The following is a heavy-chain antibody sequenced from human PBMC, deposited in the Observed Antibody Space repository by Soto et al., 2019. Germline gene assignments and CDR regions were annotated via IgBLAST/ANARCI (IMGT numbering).Heavy chain of an antibody. V-gene: IGHV1-3*01. CDR2: INAGNGNT. CDR1: GYTFTSYT. CDR3: ARGLTMVRGVILDAFDI. D-gene: IGHD3-10*01. J-gene: IGHJ3*02. Sequence: QVQLVQSGAEVKKPGASVKVSCKASGYTFTSYTMHWVRQAPGQRLEWMGWINAGNGNTKYSQNFQGRVTITRDTSESTAYMELSSLRSEDTAVYYCARGLTMVRGVILDAFDIWGQGTMVTVSS.